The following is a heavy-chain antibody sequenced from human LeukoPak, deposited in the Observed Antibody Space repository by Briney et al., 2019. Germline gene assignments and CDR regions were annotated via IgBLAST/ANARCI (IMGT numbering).Heavy chain of an antibody. J-gene: IGHJ4*02. V-gene: IGHV3-23*01. CDR2: ISGSGGST. D-gene: IGHD1-26*01. CDR1: GFTFSSYA. CDR3: AKDEGLIVGATPFDY. Sequence: GGSLRLSCAASGFTFSSYAMSWVRQAPGKGLEWVSAISGSGGSTYYADSVKGRFTISRDNSKNTLYLQMNSLRAEDTAVYYCAKDEGLIVGATPFDYWGQGTLVTVSS.